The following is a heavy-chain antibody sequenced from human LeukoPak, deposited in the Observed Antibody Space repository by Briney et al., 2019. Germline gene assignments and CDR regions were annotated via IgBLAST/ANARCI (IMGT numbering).Heavy chain of an antibody. CDR3: ARDRGIVVVPAAIQRYNWFDP. CDR1: GGSISSGDYY. V-gene: IGHV4-30-4*08. J-gene: IGHJ5*02. Sequence: SQTLPLTCTVSGGSISSGDYYWSWIRQPPGKGLEWIGYIYYSGSTYYNPSLKSRVTISVDTSKNQFSLKLSSVTAADTAVYYCARDRGIVVVPAAIQRYNWFDPWGQGTLVTVSS. D-gene: IGHD2-2*02. CDR2: IYYSGST.